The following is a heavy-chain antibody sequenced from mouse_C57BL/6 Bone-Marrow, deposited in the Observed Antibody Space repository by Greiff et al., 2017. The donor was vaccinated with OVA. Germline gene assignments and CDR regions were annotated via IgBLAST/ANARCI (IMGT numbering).Heavy chain of an antibody. CDR1: GYTFTDYY. J-gene: IGHJ3*01. Sequence: QVQLQQSGAELVRPGASVKLSCKASGYTFTDYYINWVKQRPGQGLEWIARIYPGSGNTYYNEKFKGKATLTAEKSSSTAYMQLSSLTSEDSAVYFCARSFITTVVAPSYWGQGTLVTVSA. CDR3: ARSFITTVVAPSY. V-gene: IGHV1-76*01. D-gene: IGHD1-1*01. CDR2: IYPGSGNT.